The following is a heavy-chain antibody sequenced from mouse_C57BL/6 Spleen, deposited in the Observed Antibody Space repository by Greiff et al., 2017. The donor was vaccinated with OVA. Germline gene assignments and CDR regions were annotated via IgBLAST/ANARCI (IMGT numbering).Heavy chain of an antibody. D-gene: IGHD1-1*01. J-gene: IGHJ3*01. CDR1: GYTFTDYE. CDR3: TRSNYGSSYPEAY. V-gene: IGHV1-15*01. Sequence: QVQLQQSGAELVRPGASVTLSCKASGYTFTDYEMHWVKQTPVHGLEWIGAIDPETGGTAYNQKFKGKAILTADKSSSTAYMELRSLTSEDSAVYYCTRSNYGSSYPEAYWGQGTLVTVSA. CDR2: IDPETGGT.